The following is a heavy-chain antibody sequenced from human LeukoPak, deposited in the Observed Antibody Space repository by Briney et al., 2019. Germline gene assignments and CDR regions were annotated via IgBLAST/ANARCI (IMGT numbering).Heavy chain of an antibody. Sequence: GASVKVSCKASGGTFSSYAISWVRQAPGQGLEWMGRITPILGIANYAQKFQGRVTITADKSTSTAYMELSSLRSEDTAVYYCARGNTSGWYGWWFDPWGQGTLVTVSS. CDR3: ARGNTSGWYGWWFDP. J-gene: IGHJ5*02. CDR1: GGTFSSYA. V-gene: IGHV1-69*04. CDR2: ITPILGIA. D-gene: IGHD6-19*01.